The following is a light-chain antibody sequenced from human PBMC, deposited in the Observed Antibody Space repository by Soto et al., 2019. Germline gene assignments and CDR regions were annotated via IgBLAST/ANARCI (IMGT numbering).Light chain of an antibody. CDR3: QHFRA. Sequence: EVVLTQSPGTLSLSPGGRATISCRASQSVSSSYVAWYQQKRGQAPRLLMYGASSRATGIPDRFSGSGSGTDFTLTISRLEPEEFVLYYCQHFRAFGQGTRLEIK. CDR1: QSVSSSY. J-gene: IGKJ5*01. V-gene: IGKV3-20*01. CDR2: GAS.